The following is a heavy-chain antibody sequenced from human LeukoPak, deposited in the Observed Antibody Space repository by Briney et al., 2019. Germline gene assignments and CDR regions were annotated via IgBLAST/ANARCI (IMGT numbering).Heavy chain of an antibody. Sequence: SETLSLTCTVSGGSISNYYWSWIRQPPGKGLEWIGYIYYSGSTNYNPSLKSRVTISVDTSKNQFSLKLSSVTAADTAVYYCARVGGTHYYYYGMDVWGQGTTVTVSS. CDR3: ARVGGTHYYYYGMDV. V-gene: IGHV4-59*01. CDR1: GGSISNYY. CDR2: IYYSGST. D-gene: IGHD1-26*01. J-gene: IGHJ6*02.